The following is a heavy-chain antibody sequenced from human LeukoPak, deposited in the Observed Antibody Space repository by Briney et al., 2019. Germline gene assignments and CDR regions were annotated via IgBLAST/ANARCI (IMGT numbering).Heavy chain of an antibody. CDR3: AAALRYFDCLDY. CDR1: GFTFSSYS. J-gene: IGHJ4*02. V-gene: IGHV3-33*01. Sequence: PGGSLRLSCAASGFTFSSYSMHWVRQAPGKGLEWVAVIWYDGSNKYYADSVKGRFTISRDNSKNTLYLQMNSLRAEDTAVYYCAAALRYFDCLDYWGQGTLVTVSS. D-gene: IGHD3-9*01. CDR2: IWYDGSNK.